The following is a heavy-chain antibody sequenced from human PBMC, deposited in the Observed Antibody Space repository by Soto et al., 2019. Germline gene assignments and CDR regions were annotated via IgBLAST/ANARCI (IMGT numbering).Heavy chain of an antibody. CDR1: GGTISSYY. D-gene: IGHD5-18*01. Sequence: SETLSLTCTVSGGTISSYYWSWIRQPPGKGLEWIGEINHSGSTNYNPSLKSRVTISVDTSKNQFSLKLSSVTAADTAVYYCAREKLWLRLYAFDIWGQGTMVTVSS. V-gene: IGHV4-34*01. CDR3: AREKLWLRLYAFDI. CDR2: INHSGST. J-gene: IGHJ3*02.